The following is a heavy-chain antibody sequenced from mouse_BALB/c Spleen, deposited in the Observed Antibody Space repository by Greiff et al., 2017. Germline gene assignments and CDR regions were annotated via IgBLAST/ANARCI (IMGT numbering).Heavy chain of an antibody. J-gene: IGHJ4*01. CDR2: INPSTGYT. Sequence: QVQLKESGAELAKPGASVKMSCKASGYTFTSYWMHWVKQRPGQGLEWIGYINPSTGYTEYNQKFKDKATLTADKSSSTAYMQLSSLTSEDSAVYYCARTSGPYYAMDYWGQGTSVTVSS. V-gene: IGHV1-7*01. CDR3: ARTSGPYYAMDY. CDR1: GYTFTSYW. D-gene: IGHD6-1*01.